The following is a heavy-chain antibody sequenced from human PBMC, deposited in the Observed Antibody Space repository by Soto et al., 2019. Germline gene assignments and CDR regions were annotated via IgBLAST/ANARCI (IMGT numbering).Heavy chain of an antibody. J-gene: IGHJ5*02. CDR3: ARDFHYDLSGEANH. V-gene: IGHV1-69*08. D-gene: IGHD3-10*02. Sequence: QVQLVQSGAEVKKPGSSVKVFCKASGGTFSSYTISWVRQAPGQGLEWMGKIIPILGTANYAQKFQGRVTITADKSTSTAYMEMSSLRSEDTAVYYCARDFHYDLSGEANHWGQGTLVTVSS. CDR2: IIPILGTA. CDR1: GGTFSSYT.